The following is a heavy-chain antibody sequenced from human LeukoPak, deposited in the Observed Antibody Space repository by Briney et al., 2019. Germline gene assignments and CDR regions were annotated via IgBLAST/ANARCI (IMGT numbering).Heavy chain of an antibody. CDR1: GFTFSSYE. CDR2: ISSSGSTI. D-gene: IGHD3-3*01. J-gene: IGHJ5*02. CDR3: ARLRFSHWFDP. Sequence: TGGSLRLSYAASGFTFSSYEMNWVRQAPGKGLEWVSYISSSGSTIYYADSVKGRFAISRDNAKNSLYLQMNSLRAEDTAVYYCARLRFSHWFDPWGQGTLVTVSS. V-gene: IGHV3-48*03.